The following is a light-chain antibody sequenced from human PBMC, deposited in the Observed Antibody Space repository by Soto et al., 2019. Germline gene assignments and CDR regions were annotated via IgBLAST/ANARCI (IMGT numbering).Light chain of an antibody. V-gene: IGKV1-5*03. J-gene: IGKJ1*01. CDR2: KAS. CDR3: QQYTNTNNPWM. Sequence: DIQMTQSPSTLSASVGDRVTITCRASQSISSWLAWYQQKPGKAPKLLIYKASSLESGVASRFSGSGSGTEFTLIISGLQPDDSATYYCQQYTNTNNPWMFGQGTKVDIK. CDR1: QSISSW.